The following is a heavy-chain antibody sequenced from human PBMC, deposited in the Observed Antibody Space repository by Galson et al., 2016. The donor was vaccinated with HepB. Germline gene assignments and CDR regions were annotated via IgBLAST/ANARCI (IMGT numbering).Heavy chain of an antibody. CDR1: GFTFSTYT. J-gene: IGHJ6*02. Sequence: SLRLSCAASGFTFSTYTMYWVRQAPGKGLEWVALISYDGNNKYYADSVKGRCTISRDNSENTLFLQMNSLRAEETAVYYCARANRVNMVRGVITSAYYGMDVWGQGTTVTVSS. CDR2: ISYDGNNK. V-gene: IGHV3-30-3*01. D-gene: IGHD3-10*01. CDR3: ARANRVNMVRGVITSAYYGMDV.